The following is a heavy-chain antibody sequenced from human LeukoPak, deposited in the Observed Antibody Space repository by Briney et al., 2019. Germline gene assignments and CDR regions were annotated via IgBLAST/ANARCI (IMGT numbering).Heavy chain of an antibody. D-gene: IGHD3-10*01. CDR3: ARTEYYFDH. Sequence: SETLSLTCTVSSGSISSYYWSWIQQAPGKGLEWIGYIYYSGSSNYNPSFKSRLTMSVDTSKKQFSLKLSSVTAADTAVYYCARTEYYFDHWGQGSLVTVSS. CDR2: IYYSGSS. CDR1: SGSISSYY. J-gene: IGHJ4*02. V-gene: IGHV4-59*01.